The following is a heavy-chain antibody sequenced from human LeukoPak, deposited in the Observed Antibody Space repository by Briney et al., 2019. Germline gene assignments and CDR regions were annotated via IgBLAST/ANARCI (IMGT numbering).Heavy chain of an antibody. CDR3: ARDIYYDCSGYYGSVY. V-gene: IGHV3-48*04. Sequence: GGSLRLSCAASGFTFSSYSMNWVRQAPGKGLEWVSYISSSSSTIYYADSVKGRFTISRDNAKNSLYLQMNSLRAEDTAVYYCARDIYYDCSGYYGSVYWGQGTLVTVSS. CDR2: ISSSSSTI. J-gene: IGHJ4*02. D-gene: IGHD3-22*01. CDR1: GFTFSSYS.